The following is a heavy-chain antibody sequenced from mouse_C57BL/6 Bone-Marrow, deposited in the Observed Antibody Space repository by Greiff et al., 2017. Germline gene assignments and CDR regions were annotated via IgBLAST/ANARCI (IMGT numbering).Heavy chain of an antibody. J-gene: IGHJ2*01. CDR1: GYTFTTYP. Sequence: QVQLKQSGAELVKPGASVKLSCKASGYTFTTYPIEWMKQNPGKSLEWIANFHPDNDDTKYNENFKGKATLTVEKASSTVYLELSRLTSEDAAVYYCARGGNYGGDYFDYWGQGTTLTVSS. V-gene: IGHV1-47*01. D-gene: IGHD2-1*01. CDR2: FHPDNDDT. CDR3: ARGGNYGGDYFDY.